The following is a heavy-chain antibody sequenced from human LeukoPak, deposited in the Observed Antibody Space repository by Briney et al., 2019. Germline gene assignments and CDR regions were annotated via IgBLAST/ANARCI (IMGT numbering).Heavy chain of an antibody. CDR2: IIPIFGTA. CDR1: GGTFSSYA. J-gene: IGHJ4*02. V-gene: IGHV1-69*05. Sequence: SVKVSCKASGGTFSSYAISWVRQAPGQGLEWMGRIIPIFGTANYAQKFQGRVTITTDESTSTAYMELSSLRSEDTAVYYCARETYIVATITGFDYWGQGTLVTVSS. D-gene: IGHD5-12*01. CDR3: ARETYIVATITGFDY.